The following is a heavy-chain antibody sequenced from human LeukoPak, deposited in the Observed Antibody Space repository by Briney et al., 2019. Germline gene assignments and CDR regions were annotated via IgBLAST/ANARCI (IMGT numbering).Heavy chain of an antibody. J-gene: IGHJ4*02. CDR1: GGSFSGYY. CDR2: INHSGST. D-gene: IGHD5-12*01. CDR3: ARGGRGLRHDFDY. V-gene: IGHV4-34*01. Sequence: KPSETLSLTCAVYGGSFSGYYWSWIRQPPGKGLEWIGEINHSGSTNYNPSLMSRVTISVDTSKNQFSLKLSSVTAADTAVYYCARGGRGLRHDFDYWGQGTLVTVSS.